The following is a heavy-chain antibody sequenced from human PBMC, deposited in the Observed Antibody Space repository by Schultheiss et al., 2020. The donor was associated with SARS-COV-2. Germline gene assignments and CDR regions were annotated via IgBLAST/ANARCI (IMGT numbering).Heavy chain of an antibody. V-gene: IGHV3-7*01. D-gene: IGHD2-15*01. J-gene: IGHJ5*02. CDR3: VRDRSWWTPYNCFDL. CDR2: IKQDGSEK. Sequence: GESLKISCAASGFTFGTYNMHWVRQAPGKGLEWVANIKQDGSEKYYVDSVKGRFTISRDNANNSLYLQMHSLRAEDTAVYYCVRDRSWWTPYNCFDLWGRGTLVTVSS. CDR1: GFTFGTYN.